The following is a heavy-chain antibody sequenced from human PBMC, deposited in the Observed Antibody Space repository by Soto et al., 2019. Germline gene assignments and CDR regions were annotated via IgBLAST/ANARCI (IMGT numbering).Heavy chain of an antibody. CDR2: ISGSGGST. CDR1: GFTFSNYA. V-gene: IGHV3-23*01. CDR3: AKNRVPVT. Sequence: GGSLRLSCAASGFTFSNYAVTWVRQAPGKGLEWVSTISGSGGSTYYADSVKGRFTISRDNSKNTLYLQMNSLRAEDTAVYYCAKNRVPVTWGQGTPVTVSS. J-gene: IGHJ1*01. D-gene: IGHD3-10*01.